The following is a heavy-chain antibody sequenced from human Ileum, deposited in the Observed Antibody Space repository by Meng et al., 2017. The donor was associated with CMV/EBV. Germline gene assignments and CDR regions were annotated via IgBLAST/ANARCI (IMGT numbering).Heavy chain of an antibody. V-gene: IGHV3-48*03. J-gene: IGHJ4*02. CDR1: GSTFRTYE. Sequence: GESLKISCAASGSTFRTYEMNWVRQAPGKGLEWISYISSSGSIIYYADSVKGRFTISRDNAKNSLYLQMNSLRAEDTAVYYCARDPSSGRQGFLSPTMVTQRWGQGTLVTVSS. D-gene: IGHD4/OR15-4a*01. CDR2: ISSSGSII. CDR3: ARDPSSGRQGFLSPTMVTQR.